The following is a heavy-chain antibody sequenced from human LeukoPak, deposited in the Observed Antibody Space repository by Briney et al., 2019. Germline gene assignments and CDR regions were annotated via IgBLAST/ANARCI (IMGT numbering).Heavy chain of an antibody. V-gene: IGHV3-30*02. CDR3: AESRLRYFDWLLDY. CDR2: IRYDGSNK. CDR1: GFTFSSYG. D-gene: IGHD3-9*01. Sequence: GGSLRLSCAASGFTFSSYGMHWVRQAPGKGLEWVAFIRYDGSNKYYADSVKGRFTISRDNSKNTLYLQMNSLRAEDTAVYYCAESRLRYFDWLLDYWGQGTLVTVSS. J-gene: IGHJ4*02.